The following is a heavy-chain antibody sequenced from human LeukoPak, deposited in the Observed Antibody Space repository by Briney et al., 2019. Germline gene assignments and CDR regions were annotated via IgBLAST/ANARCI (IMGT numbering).Heavy chain of an antibody. Sequence: ASVKVSCKASGYTFTGYYMHWVRQAPGQGLEWMGWINPNSGGTNYAQKFQGRLTMTTHTSTSTAYLELRSLRSDDTAVYYCVREVSAANAGYMDVWGTGTTVTVSS. CDR2: INPNSGGT. CDR3: VREVSAANAGYMDV. CDR1: GYTFTGYY. J-gene: IGHJ6*03. V-gene: IGHV1-2*02. D-gene: IGHD6-13*01.